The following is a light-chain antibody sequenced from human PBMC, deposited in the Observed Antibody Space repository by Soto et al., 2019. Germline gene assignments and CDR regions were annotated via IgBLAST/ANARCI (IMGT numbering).Light chain of an antibody. CDR1: SSNIGAGYD. J-gene: IGLJ1*01. CDR3: QSYDSSLSGYV. Sequence: QSALTQPPSVSGAPGQRVTISCTGSSSNIGAGYDVHWYQHLPGTAPKLLIYGNNDRPSGVPDRFSGSKSGTSVSLAITGLQAEDEADYYCQSYDSSLSGYVFGTGTKVTVL. CDR2: GNN. V-gene: IGLV1-40*01.